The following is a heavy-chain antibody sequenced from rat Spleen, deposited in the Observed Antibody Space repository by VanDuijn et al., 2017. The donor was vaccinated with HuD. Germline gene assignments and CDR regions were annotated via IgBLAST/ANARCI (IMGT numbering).Heavy chain of an antibody. J-gene: IGHJ3*01. Sequence: EVQLVESGGRLVQPGNSLKLSCAASGFTFSDHAMAWVRQFPKKGLEWVAIITYDGGGTFYRDSVKGRFTISRDNAKSTLYLQMNSLRSEDTATYYCTRGGQLFTGGAEYNWFAYWGQGTLVTVSS. V-gene: IGHV5-17*01. CDR2: ITYDGGGT. CDR3: TRGGQLFTGGAEYNWFAY. D-gene: IGHD1-2*01. CDR1: GFTFSDHA.